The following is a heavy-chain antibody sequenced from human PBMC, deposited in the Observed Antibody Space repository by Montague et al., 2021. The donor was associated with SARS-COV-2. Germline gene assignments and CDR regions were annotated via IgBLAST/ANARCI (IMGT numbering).Heavy chain of an antibody. CDR1: VGSIRSYY. D-gene: IGHD3-3*01. Sequence: SETLSLTCSFSVGSIRSYYWSWIRLPPGKALEWLGYIYYTGETTHNLSLKSRVTISVDTSRSQFSLRLTSVTAADTAVYFCARFWSGYVDKWSQGTLVTVSS. CDR3: ARFWSGYVDK. CDR2: IYYTGET. J-gene: IGHJ4*02. V-gene: IGHV4-59*01.